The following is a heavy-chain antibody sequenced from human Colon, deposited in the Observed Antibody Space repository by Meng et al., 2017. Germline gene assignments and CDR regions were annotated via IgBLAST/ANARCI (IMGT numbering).Heavy chain of an antibody. D-gene: IGHD3-22*01. J-gene: IGHJ4*02. Sequence: QVQLVQSGAEVKTPGSSVKVSCKASGGTFSSYTISWVRQAPGQGLEWMGRIIPILGIANYAQKFQGRVTITADKSTSTDYMELSSLRSEDTAVYYCARDGASSSGYPLFVWGQGTLVTVSS. CDR1: GGTFSSYT. CDR3: ARDGASSSGYPLFV. V-gene: IGHV1-69*08. CDR2: IIPILGIA.